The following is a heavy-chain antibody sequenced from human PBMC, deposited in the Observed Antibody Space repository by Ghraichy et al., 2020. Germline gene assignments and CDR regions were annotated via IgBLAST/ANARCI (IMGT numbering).Heavy chain of an antibody. V-gene: IGHV4-39*01. Sequence: SETLSLTCSVSGGSISSSSGHHWGWIRQPPGKGLEWIGSIYYSGSTYYNPSLKSRVTISVDTSKNQFSLKLSSVTAADTAIYYCARTYYYGSGSSNWFDPWGQGTLVSVSS. CDR3: ARTYYYGSGSSNWFDP. D-gene: IGHD3-10*01. CDR2: IYYSGST. CDR1: GGSISSSSGHH. J-gene: IGHJ5*02.